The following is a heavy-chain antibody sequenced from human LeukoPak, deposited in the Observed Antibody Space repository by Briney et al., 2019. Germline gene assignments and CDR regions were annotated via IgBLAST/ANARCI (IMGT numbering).Heavy chain of an antibody. Sequence: PSETLSPTCTVSGGSISSYYWSWIRQPPGKGLEWIGDIYYSGSTNYNPSLKSRVTISVDTSKNQFSLKLSSVTAADTAVYYCASTLYSGSYYLTQLDYWGQGTLVTVSS. V-gene: IGHV4-59*01. CDR2: IYYSGST. CDR3: ASTLYSGSYYLTQLDY. J-gene: IGHJ4*02. CDR1: GGSISSYY. D-gene: IGHD1-26*01.